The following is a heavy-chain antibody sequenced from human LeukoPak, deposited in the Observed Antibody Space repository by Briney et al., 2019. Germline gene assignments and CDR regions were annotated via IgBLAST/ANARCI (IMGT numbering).Heavy chain of an antibody. CDR2: ISSSSSTI. CDR1: GFTFSSYS. V-gene: IGHV3-48*04. J-gene: IGHJ3*02. D-gene: IGHD4-17*01. CDR3: ASFRLYGDYDGAFDI. Sequence: PGGSLRLSCAASGFTFSSYSMNWVRQAPGKGLEWVSYISSSSSTIYYANSVKGRFTISRDNAKNSLYLQMNSLRAEDTAVYYCASFRLYGDYDGAFDIWGQGTMVTVSS.